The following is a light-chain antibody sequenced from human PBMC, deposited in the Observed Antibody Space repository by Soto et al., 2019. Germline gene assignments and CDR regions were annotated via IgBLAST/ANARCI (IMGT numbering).Light chain of an antibody. CDR2: DAS. J-gene: IGKJ1*01. Sequence: EIVLTQSPGTLSLSPGERATLSCRASQSVSSSYLAWYQQKPGQAPRLLISDASNRATGIPARFSGSGSGTDFTLTISRLEPEDFAVYYCQQYGSSGTFGQGTKVDI. CDR3: QQYGSSGT. CDR1: QSVSSSY. V-gene: IGKV3-20*01.